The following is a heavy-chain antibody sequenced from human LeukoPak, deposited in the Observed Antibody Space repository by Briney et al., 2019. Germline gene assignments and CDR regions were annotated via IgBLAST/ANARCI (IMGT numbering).Heavy chain of an antibody. CDR1: GYTFTGYY. Sequence: ASVKVSCKASGYTFTGYYMHWVRQAPGQGLEWMGWINPNSGGTNYAQKFQGRVSMTRDTSISTAYMELSRLRSDDTAVYYRARGRYFDPYYYYYGMDVWGQGTTVTVSS. CDR2: INPNSGGT. CDR3: ARGRYFDPYYYYYGMDV. V-gene: IGHV1-2*02. J-gene: IGHJ6*02. D-gene: IGHD3-9*01.